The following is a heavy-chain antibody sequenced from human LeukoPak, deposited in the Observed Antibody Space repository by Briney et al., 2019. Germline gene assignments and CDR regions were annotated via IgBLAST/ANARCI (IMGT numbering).Heavy chain of an antibody. CDR2: ISWNSGSI. V-gene: IGHV3-9*01. Sequence: GGSLRLSCAASGFTFDDYAMHWVRQAPGKGLEWVSGISWNSGSIGYADSVKGRFTISRDNAENSLYLQMNSLRAEDTALYYCAKDISRIAAAGTASDYWGQGTLVTVSS. CDR1: GFTFDDYA. J-gene: IGHJ4*02. CDR3: AKDISRIAAAGTASDY. D-gene: IGHD6-13*01.